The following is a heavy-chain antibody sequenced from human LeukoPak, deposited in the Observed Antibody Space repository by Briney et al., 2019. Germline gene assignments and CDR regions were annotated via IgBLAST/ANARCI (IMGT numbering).Heavy chain of an antibody. CDR1: GGTFSSYA. Sequence: SVKVSCKASGGTFSSYAISWVRQAPGQGLEWMGGIIPIFGTANYAQKFQGRVTITADESTSTAYMELSSLRSEDTAVYYCARDLYAVTTSYYYYGMDVWGQGTTVTVSS. V-gene: IGHV1-69*13. J-gene: IGHJ6*02. CDR2: IIPIFGTA. CDR3: ARDLYAVTTSYYYYGMDV. D-gene: IGHD4-17*01.